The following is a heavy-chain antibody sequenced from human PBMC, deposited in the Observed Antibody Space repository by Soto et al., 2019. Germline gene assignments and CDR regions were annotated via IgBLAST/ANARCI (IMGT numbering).Heavy chain of an antibody. CDR3: ASEAAVVVVPGTFDY. D-gene: IGHD2-2*01. V-gene: IGHV3-21*01. J-gene: IGHJ4*02. CDR2: ISSSSSYI. CDR1: GFTFSSYS. Sequence: GGSLRLSCAASGFTFSSYSMNWVRQAPGKGLEWVSSISSSSSYIYYADSVKGRFTISRDNAKNSLYLQMNSLRAEDTAVYYCASEAAVVVVPGTFDYWGQGTLVTVSS.